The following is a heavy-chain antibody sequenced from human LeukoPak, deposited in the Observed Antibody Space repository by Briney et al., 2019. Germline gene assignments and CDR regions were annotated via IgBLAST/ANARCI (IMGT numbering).Heavy chain of an antibody. J-gene: IGHJ6*02. CDR1: GGSISSYY. D-gene: IGHD2-15*01. CDR2: IYYIGST. V-gene: IGHV4-59*08. CDR3: ARLPWGVVRNYYYYYGMDV. Sequence: PSETLSLTCTVSGGSISSYYWSWIRQPPGKGLECIGYIYYIGSTNYNPSPKSRVTISVDTSKKQFSLKLSSVTAADTAVYYCARLPWGVVRNYYYYYGMDVWGQGTTVTVSS.